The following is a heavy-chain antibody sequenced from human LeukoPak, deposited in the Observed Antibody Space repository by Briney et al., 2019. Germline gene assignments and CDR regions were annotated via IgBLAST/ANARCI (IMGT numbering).Heavy chain of an antibody. CDR2: ISFDEINK. CDR3: ARGGGNYSPPWPYYFDY. CDR1: GFTFSNYA. J-gene: IGHJ4*02. V-gene: IGHV3-30*04. Sequence: GGSLRLSCAASGFTFSNYAMHWVRQAPGKGLEWVAVISFDEINKYYADSVKGRFTISRDNSKNTLYLQLNSLRAEDTAVYYCARGGGNYSPPWPYYFDYWGQGTLVTVSS. D-gene: IGHD1-26*01.